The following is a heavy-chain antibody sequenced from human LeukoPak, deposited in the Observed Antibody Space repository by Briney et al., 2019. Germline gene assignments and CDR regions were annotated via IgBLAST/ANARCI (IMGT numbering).Heavy chain of an antibody. D-gene: IGHD6-19*01. CDR3: ARGFLLTIAVAGIWFDP. CDR1: GGSSSGYY. J-gene: IGHJ5*02. Sequence: PSETLSLTCAVYGGSSSGYYWSWIRQPSGKGLEWIGEINHSGSTNYNPSLKSRVTISVDTSKNQFSLKLSSVTAADTAVYYCARGFLLTIAVAGIWFDPWGQGTLVTVSS. V-gene: IGHV4-34*01. CDR2: INHSGST.